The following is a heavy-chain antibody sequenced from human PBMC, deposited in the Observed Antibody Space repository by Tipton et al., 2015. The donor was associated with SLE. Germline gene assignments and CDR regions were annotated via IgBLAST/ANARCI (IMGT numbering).Heavy chain of an antibody. CDR3: ARGDCSSTSCLDY. J-gene: IGHJ4*02. D-gene: IGHD2-2*01. V-gene: IGHV4-59*11. CDR1: GGSISSHY. CDR2: IYYSGST. Sequence: TLSLTCTVSGGSISSHYWSWIRQPPGKGLEWIGYIYYSGSTNYNPSLKSRVNLSVDTSKNQFSLRLSSVTAAGTAVSYCARGDCSSTSCLDYWGQGTLVTVSS.